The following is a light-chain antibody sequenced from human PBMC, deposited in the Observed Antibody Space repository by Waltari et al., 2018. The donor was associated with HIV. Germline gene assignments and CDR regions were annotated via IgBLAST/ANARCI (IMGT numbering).Light chain of an antibody. CDR1: QSIGNY. Sequence: EILLTQSPATLSLSPGERATLSCRASQSIGNYLAWYQHKPGRAPRLLIHDASKRATGIPARFSGSGSGTDFTLTISSLEPEDFAIYYCLQRTNWPPRGTFGLGTKLEI. J-gene: IGKJ2*02. CDR3: LQRTNWPPRGT. CDR2: DAS. V-gene: IGKV3-11*01.